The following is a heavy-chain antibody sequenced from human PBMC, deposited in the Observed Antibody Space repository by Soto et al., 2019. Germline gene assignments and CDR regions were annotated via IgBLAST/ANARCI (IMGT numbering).Heavy chain of an antibody. Sequence: QVQLVESGGGVVQPGRSLRLSCAASGFTFSSYGMHWVRQAPGKGLEWVAVIWYDGSNKYYADSVKGRFTISRDNSKNTLYLQMNSLRAEDTAVYYCARDRSAHYDFWSGYGGIYYWGQGTLVTVSS. CDR2: IWYDGSNK. J-gene: IGHJ4*02. CDR1: GFTFSSYG. D-gene: IGHD3-3*01. V-gene: IGHV3-33*01. CDR3: ARDRSAHYDFWSGYGGIYY.